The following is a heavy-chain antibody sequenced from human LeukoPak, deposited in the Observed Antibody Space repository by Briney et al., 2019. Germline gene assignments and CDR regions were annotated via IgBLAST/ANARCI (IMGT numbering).Heavy chain of an antibody. CDR3: ARSAVVLPYYFDS. D-gene: IGHD3-16*02. CDR2: FDPEDGQA. V-gene: IGHV1-24*01. Sequence: ASVKVSCKVSGHTLTELSIHWVRQAPGKGLEWMGFFDPEDGQAMYPQNFQGRISITEDTSTDTVHMELRSLTSEDPAVYYCARSAVVLPYYFDSWGQGTLVTVSS. CDR1: GHTLTELS. J-gene: IGHJ4*02.